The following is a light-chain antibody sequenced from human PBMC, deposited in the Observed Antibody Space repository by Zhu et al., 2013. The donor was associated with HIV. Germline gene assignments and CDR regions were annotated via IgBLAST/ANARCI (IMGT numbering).Light chain of an antibody. CDR3: QEYATSST. CDR2: GAS. V-gene: IGKV3-20*01. J-gene: IGKJ1*01. Sequence: DIVLTQSPGTLSLSPGERATLSCGASQSVGSTFLAWYQQKPGQAPRLLIYGASTRATGIPDRFSGSGSGTDFTLTISRVEPEDFAVYYCQEYATSSTFGQGTKVEIK. CDR1: QSVGSTF.